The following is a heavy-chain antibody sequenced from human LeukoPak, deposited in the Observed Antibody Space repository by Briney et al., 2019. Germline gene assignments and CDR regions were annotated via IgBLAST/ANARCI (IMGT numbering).Heavy chain of an antibody. CDR2: ISGSGGSSK. Sequence: GGSLRLSCAASGFTFSSFAMSWVRQAPGKGLEWVSAISGSGGSSKYYADSVKGRFTIFRDNSKNTLYLQMNSLRAEDTGIYYCANSAAVGTFYWGQGTLVTVSS. D-gene: IGHD6-13*01. CDR3: ANSAAVGTFY. J-gene: IGHJ4*02. V-gene: IGHV3-23*01. CDR1: GFTFSSFA.